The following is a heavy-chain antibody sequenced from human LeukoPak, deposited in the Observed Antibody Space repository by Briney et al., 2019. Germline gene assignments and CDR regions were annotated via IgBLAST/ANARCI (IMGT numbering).Heavy chain of an antibody. V-gene: IGHV3-30*04. CDR1: GFTFSSYA. Sequence: GGSLRLSCAASGFTFSSYAMHWVRQAPGKGLEWVAVISYDGSNKYYADSVKGRFTISRDNSKNTLYLQMNSLRAEDTAVYYYARVANYVANVDYWGQGTLVTVSS. CDR3: ARVANYVANVDY. J-gene: IGHJ4*02. D-gene: IGHD3-16*01. CDR2: ISYDGSNK.